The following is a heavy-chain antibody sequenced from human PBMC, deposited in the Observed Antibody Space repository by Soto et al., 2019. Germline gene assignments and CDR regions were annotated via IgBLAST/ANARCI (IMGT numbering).Heavy chain of an antibody. Sequence: SVKVSCKASGGTFSSYTISWVRQAPGQGLEWMGRIIPILGIANYAQKFQGRVTITADKSTSTAYMELSSLRSEDTAVYYCARGYCSGGSCYHDAFDIWGQGTMVTVSS. CDR1: GGTFSSYT. J-gene: IGHJ3*02. CDR3: ARGYCSGGSCYHDAFDI. V-gene: IGHV1-69*02. D-gene: IGHD2-15*01. CDR2: IIPILGIA.